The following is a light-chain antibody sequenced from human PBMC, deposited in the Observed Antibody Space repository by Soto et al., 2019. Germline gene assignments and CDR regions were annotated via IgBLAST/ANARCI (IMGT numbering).Light chain of an antibody. CDR2: LGF. CDR3: MHAPQTPRT. Sequence: EIVMTQAPLSLPVTPGEPASISCRSSQSLLHSNGYDYLDWYLQKPGQSPQLLIYLGFNRASGVPDRFSGIGSGTDFTLKISRVEAEDVGVYYCMHAPQTPRTVGQGTK. J-gene: IGKJ1*01. V-gene: IGKV2-28*01. CDR1: QSLLHSNGYDY.